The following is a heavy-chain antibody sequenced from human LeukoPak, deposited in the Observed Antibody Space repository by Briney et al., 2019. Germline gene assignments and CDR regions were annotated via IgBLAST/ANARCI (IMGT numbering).Heavy chain of an antibody. CDR2: ISGSGGST. Sequence: GGSLRLSCAASGFFVSNNYMSWVRQASGKGLEWVSAISGSGGSTYYADSVKGRFTISRDNSKNTLYLQMNSLRAEDTAVYYCAKDLWFGELLYGAFDMWGQGTMVTVSS. CDR3: AKDLWFGELLYGAFDM. V-gene: IGHV3-23*01. CDR1: GFFVSNNY. D-gene: IGHD3-10*01. J-gene: IGHJ3*02.